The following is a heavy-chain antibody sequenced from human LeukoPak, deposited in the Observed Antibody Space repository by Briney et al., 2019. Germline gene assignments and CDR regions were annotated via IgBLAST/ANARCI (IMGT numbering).Heavy chain of an antibody. CDR1: GGSFSGYY. CDR2: INHSESA. Sequence: PSETLSLTCAVYGGSFSGYYWSWIRQSPGKGLEWIGEINHSESANYNPPLKSRATISVDTSKNQFSLKLSSVTAADTAVYYCARGHPTVIRERHDYWGQGILVTVSS. D-gene: IGHD4-17*01. V-gene: IGHV4-34*01. CDR3: ARGHPTVIRERHDY. J-gene: IGHJ4*02.